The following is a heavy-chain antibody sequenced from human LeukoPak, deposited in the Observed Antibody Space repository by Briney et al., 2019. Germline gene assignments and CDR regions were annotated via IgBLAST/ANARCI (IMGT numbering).Heavy chain of an antibody. J-gene: IGHJ6*03. Sequence: ASVKVSCKASGYTFNGYYMHWVRQAPGQGLEWMGWINPNSGGTNYAQKFQGRVTMTRDTPISTAYMELSRLRSDDTAAYYCARGMEPYYYMDVWGKGTTVTVSS. CDR2: INPNSGGT. D-gene: IGHD1-26*01. CDR3: ARGMEPYYYMDV. V-gene: IGHV1-2*02. CDR1: GYTFNGYY.